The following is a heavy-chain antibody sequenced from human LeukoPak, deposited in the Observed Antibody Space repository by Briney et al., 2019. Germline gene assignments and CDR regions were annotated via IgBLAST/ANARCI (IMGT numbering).Heavy chain of an antibody. V-gene: IGHV3-11*04. D-gene: IGHD5-12*01. CDR3: AKGLVASIMGYFDY. Sequence: PGGSLLSCAASGFTFSDYYMTWIRQAPGKGLEWVSYISSSGTTIYYADSVEGRFTISRDNAKNSLYLQMNSLRAEDTAVYYCAKGLVASIMGYFDYWGQGTLVTVSS. J-gene: IGHJ4*02. CDR1: GFTFSDYY. CDR2: ISSSGTTI.